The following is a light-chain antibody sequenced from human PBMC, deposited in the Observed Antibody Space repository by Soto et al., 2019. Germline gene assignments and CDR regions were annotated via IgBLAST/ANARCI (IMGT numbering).Light chain of an antibody. V-gene: IGKV1-27*01. CDR1: QGISNY. J-gene: IGKJ1*01. CDR2: AAS. CDR3: QKYNSAPWT. Sequence: DIQMTQSPSSLSASVGDRVTITCRASQGISNYLAWYQQKPGKVPKLLIYAASTLQSVVPSRFSGSGSGTDFKLTISSLQPEDVATYYCQKYNSAPWTFGQGTKVEIK.